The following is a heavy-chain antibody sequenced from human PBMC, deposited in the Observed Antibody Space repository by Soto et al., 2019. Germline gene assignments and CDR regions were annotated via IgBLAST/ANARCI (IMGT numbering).Heavy chain of an antibody. CDR3: ARESVKIFGVDVFDY. V-gene: IGHV3-48*03. J-gene: IGHJ4*02. Sequence: VGSLRLSCAVSGFSFSNYEMNWVRQARGKGLEWVSYITSSGSTIYYADSVKGRFTISRDNAKNSLYLQMDSLRAEDTAVYYCARESVKIFGVDVFDYWGQGTLVTVSS. CDR2: ITSSGSTI. D-gene: IGHD3-3*01. CDR1: GFSFSNYE.